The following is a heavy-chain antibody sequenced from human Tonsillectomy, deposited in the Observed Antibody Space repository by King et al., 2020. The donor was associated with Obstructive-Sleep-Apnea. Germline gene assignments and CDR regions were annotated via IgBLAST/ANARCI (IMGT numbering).Heavy chain of an antibody. CDR1: GFTVNTNY. Sequence: GQLVQSGGGLVRPGGSLRLSCAASGFTVNTNYMSWVRQAPGKGLEWVSVLYSGGSTDYADSVKGRFTISRVNSKNTLHLQMNSLRAEDTAVYFCASSFYGSGSRMFDYWGQGTLVTVSS. V-gene: IGHV3-66*01. J-gene: IGHJ4*02. CDR2: LYSGGST. D-gene: IGHD3-10*01. CDR3: ASSFYGSGSRMFDY.